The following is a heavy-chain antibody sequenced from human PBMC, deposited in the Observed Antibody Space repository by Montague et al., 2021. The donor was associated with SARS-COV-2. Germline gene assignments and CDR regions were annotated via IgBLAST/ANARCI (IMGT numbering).Heavy chain of an antibody. J-gene: IGHJ4*02. Sequence: CAISGDSVSSNSAAWNWIRQSPSRGLEWLGRTYYRSKWYNDYTVSVKSRITTNPDTSKNQFSLQLNSVTPEYTAVYYCARVGSWLYYFDYWGQGTLVTVSS. CDR2: TYYRSKWYN. CDR3: ARVGSWLYYFDY. V-gene: IGHV6-1*01. CDR1: GDSVSSNSAA. D-gene: IGHD6-13*01.